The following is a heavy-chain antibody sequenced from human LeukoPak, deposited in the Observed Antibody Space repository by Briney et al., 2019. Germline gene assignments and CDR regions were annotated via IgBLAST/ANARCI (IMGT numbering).Heavy chain of an antibody. V-gene: IGHV4-59*08. CDR1: GGSISSYY. CDR2: IYYSGST. J-gene: IGHJ5*02. Sequence: PSETLSLTCTVSGGSISSYYWSWLRQPPGKGLEWIGYIYYSGSTNYNPSLKSRVTISVDTSKNQFSLKLSSVTAADTAVYYCARQGGAAWGQGTLVTVSS. CDR3: ARQGGAA. D-gene: IGHD4/OR15-4a*01.